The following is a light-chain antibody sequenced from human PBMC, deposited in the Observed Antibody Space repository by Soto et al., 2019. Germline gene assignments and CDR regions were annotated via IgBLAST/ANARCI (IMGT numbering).Light chain of an antibody. CDR1: QSVSSY. CDR3: QQRSYRPT. Sequence: EIVLTQSPATLSLSPGERATLSCRASQSVSSYLAWYQQKPGQAPRLLIYDASNRATGIPARFSGSGCGKYSIPTISRLEAEDSAVYYCQQRSYRPTFGGGTKVEIK. V-gene: IGKV3-11*01. J-gene: IGKJ4*01. CDR2: DAS.